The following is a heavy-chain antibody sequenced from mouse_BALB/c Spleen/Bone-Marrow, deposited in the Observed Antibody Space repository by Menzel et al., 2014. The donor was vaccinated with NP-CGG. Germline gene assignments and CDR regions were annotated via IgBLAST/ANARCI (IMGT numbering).Heavy chain of an antibody. CDR2: ISSAGGNT. J-gene: IGHJ2*01. CDR1: GFAFSSYD. V-gene: IGHV5-12-1*01. Sequence: EVHLVESGGGLVKPGGSLKLSCAASGFAFSSYDMSWVRQTPEKRLEWAAYISSAGGNTYYPDTVKGRFTISRNNAKNTLYLQMSSLKSEDTAMYYCARHGSGYDWGQGTTLTVSS. D-gene: IGHD3-1*01. CDR3: ARHGSGYD.